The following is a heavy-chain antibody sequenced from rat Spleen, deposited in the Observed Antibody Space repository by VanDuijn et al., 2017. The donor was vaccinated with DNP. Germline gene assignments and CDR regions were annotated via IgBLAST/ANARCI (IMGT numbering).Heavy chain of an antibody. J-gene: IGHJ2*01. Sequence: EVQLVESDGGLVQPGRSLKLSCAASGFTFSDYYMAWVRQAPTKGLEWVATISYNGGTPYYRDSVKGRFTISRDNARSTLYLQMDSLRSEDTATYYCAREYPWAHYFDYWGQGVMVTVSS. V-gene: IGHV5-7*01. CDR2: ISYNGGTP. D-gene: IGHD1-4*01. CDR1: GFTFSDYY. CDR3: AREYPWAHYFDY.